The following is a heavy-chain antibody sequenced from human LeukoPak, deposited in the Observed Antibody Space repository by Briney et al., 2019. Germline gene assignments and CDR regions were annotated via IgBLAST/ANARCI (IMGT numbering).Heavy chain of an antibody. CDR3: AACGDGYNYFDY. V-gene: IGHV3-66*01. J-gene: IGHJ4*02. CDR1: GLTVSSTY. D-gene: IGHD5-24*01. CDR2: FYSGGAT. Sequence: GGSLKLSCAASGLTVSSTYMSWVRQAPGKGLEWVSVFYSGGATYYADSVRGRFTISRDNSKNSLYLQMDSLRAEDTAVYYCAACGDGYNYFDYWDQGILVTVSS.